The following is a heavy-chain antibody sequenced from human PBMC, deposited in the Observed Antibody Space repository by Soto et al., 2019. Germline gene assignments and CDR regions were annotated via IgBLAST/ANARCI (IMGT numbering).Heavy chain of an antibody. CDR3: ARGRSNDFRSSPPPKFDP. CDR1: GFSFSSYA. V-gene: IGHV3-23*01. Sequence: GGSLRLSCAASGFSFSSYAMSWVRQASGKGLEWVSCMSAGGGSTFHADSVKGRFTISRDNSKNTLYLQMNSLRAGDTAIYYCARGRSNDFRSSPPPKFDPWGQGTLVTVSS. J-gene: IGHJ5*02. CDR2: MSAGGGST. D-gene: IGHD2-21*02.